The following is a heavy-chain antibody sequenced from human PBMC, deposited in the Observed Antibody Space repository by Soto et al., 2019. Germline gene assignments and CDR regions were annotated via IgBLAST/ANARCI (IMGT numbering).Heavy chain of an antibody. D-gene: IGHD3-3*01. CDR3: AKGHYDFWSGYYDHYYYGMDV. CDR2: ISYDGSNK. Sequence: PGGSLRLSCAASGFTFSSYGMHWVRQAPGKGLEWVAVISYDGSNKYYADSVKGRFTISRDNSKNTLYLQMNSLRAEDTAVYYCAKGHYDFWSGYYDHYYYGMDVWGQGTTVTVSS. V-gene: IGHV3-30*18. J-gene: IGHJ6*02. CDR1: GFTFSSYG.